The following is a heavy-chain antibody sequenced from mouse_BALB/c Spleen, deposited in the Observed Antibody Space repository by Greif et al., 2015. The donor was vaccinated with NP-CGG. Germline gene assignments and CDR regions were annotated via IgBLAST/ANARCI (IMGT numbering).Heavy chain of an antibody. Sequence: VQLQQSGAELAKPGASVKMSCKASGYTFTSYWMHWVNQRPGQGLEWIGYINPSTGYTEYNQKFKDKATLTADKSSSTAYMQLSSLTSEDSAVYYCARREGTGTFAYWGQGTLVTVSA. CDR3: ARREGTGTFAY. CDR1: GYTFTSYW. CDR2: INPSTGYT. J-gene: IGHJ3*01. V-gene: IGHV1-7*01. D-gene: IGHD4-1*01.